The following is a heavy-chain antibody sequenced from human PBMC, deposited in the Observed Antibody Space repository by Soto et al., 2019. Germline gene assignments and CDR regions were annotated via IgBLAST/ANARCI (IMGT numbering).Heavy chain of an antibody. CDR3: VKNRGVAVAVPEGDY. V-gene: IGHV3-64D*06. CDR2: ISYNGRSA. D-gene: IGHD6-19*01. Sequence: PGGSLRLSCSASGFTFSRFALFWVRQAPGKGLDYVSGISYNGRSAYYADSAKGRFTISRDNSKNTLYLQMSSLRGEDTAVYYCVKNRGVAVAVPEGDYWGQGTLVTVSS. J-gene: IGHJ4*02. CDR1: GFTFSRFA.